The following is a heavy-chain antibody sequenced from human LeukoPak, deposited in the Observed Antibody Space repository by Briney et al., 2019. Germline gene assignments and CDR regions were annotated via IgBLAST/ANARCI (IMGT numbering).Heavy chain of an antibody. CDR1: GFTFSRYD. Sequence: PGGSLRLSCAASGFTFSRYDMHWVRQATGKGLEWVSGISTAGDTYYAGSVKGRFTISRENAKNSLYLQMNSLTAGDTAVYYCAGAGSETQWRAFDFWGQGALVTVFS. D-gene: IGHD6-19*01. V-gene: IGHV3-13*01. J-gene: IGHJ4*02. CDR2: ISTAGDT. CDR3: AGAGSETQWRAFDF.